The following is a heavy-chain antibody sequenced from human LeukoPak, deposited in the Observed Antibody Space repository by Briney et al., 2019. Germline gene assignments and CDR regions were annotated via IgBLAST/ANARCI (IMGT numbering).Heavy chain of an antibody. V-gene: IGHV3-23*01. J-gene: IGHJ4*02. Sequence: PGGSLRLSCAASGFTFNIYAMSWVRQAPGKGLEWVSAIVGHSDNTYYADSVKGRFTIYRDNSHNAVFLQMHSLAAEDTGVYYCAKDTDASTWHLGGGLNFDSWGQGTLVTVSS. CDR2: IVGHSDNT. D-gene: IGHD6-13*01. CDR3: AKDTDASTWHLGGGLNFDS. CDR1: GFTFNIYA.